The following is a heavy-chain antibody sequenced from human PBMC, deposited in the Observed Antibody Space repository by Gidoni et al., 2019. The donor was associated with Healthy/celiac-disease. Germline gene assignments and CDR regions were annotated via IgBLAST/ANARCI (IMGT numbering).Heavy chain of an antibody. CDR3: ARGRSYYDSSGYYPRYYYYYYGMDV. CDR2: IIPIFGTA. CDR1: GGPFSSYA. Sequence: QAQLVQSGAEVKKPGSSVKVSCKASGGPFSSYAISWVRQAPGQGLEWMGGIIPIFGTANYAQKFQGRVTITADESTSTAYMELSSLRSEDTAVYYCARGRSYYDSSGYYPRYYYYYYGMDVWGQGTTVTVSS. J-gene: IGHJ6*02. D-gene: IGHD3-22*01. V-gene: IGHV1-69*01.